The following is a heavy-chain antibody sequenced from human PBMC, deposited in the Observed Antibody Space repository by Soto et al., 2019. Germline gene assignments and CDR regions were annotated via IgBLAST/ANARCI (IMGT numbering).Heavy chain of an antibody. CDR2: IIPIFGTA. CDR1: GGTFSSYA. D-gene: IGHD5-18*01. Sequence: SSVKVSCKASGGTFSSYAISWVRQAPGQGLEWMGGIIPIFGTANYAQKFQGRVTITADESTSTAYMELSSLRSEATAVYYCANPFSDTAMVNYGMDVWGQGTTVTVSS. V-gene: IGHV1-69*13. CDR3: ANPFSDTAMVNYGMDV. J-gene: IGHJ6*02.